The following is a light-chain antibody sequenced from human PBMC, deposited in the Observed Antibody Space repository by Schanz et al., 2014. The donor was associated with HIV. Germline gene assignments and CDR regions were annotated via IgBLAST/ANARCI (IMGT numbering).Light chain of an antibody. V-gene: IGLV1-51*01. CDR1: ASNIGHNY. Sequence: QSVLTQPPSVSAAPGQRVTISCSGSASNIGHNYVSWFQQFPGTAPKLLIFANYQRPSEIPDRFSGSKTGTSGTLAISGLQTGDEADYYCATSDSALREVVFGGGTKLTVL. CDR2: ANY. CDR3: ATSDSALREVV. J-gene: IGLJ2*01.